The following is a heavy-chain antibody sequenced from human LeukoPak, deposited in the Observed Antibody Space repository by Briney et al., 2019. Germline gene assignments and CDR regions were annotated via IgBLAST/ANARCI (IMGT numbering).Heavy chain of an antibody. CDR2: IYYSGST. CDR3: ARDLASGDEVA. Sequence: SETLSLTCTVSGGSISSYYWSWIRQPPGKGLEWIGYIYYSGSTNYNPSLKSRVTISVDTSKNQFSLKLSSVTAADTAVYYCARDLASGDEVAWGQGTRVTVSS. V-gene: IGHV4-59*01. J-gene: IGHJ4*02. CDR1: GGSISSYY. D-gene: IGHD2-21*01.